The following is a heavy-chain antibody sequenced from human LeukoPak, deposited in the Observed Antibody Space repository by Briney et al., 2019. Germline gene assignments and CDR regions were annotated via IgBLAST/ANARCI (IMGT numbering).Heavy chain of an antibody. CDR2: INSDGTTI. J-gene: IGHJ4*02. V-gene: IGHV3-74*01. Sequence: QAGGSLRLSCAASGFTFSSSWVHWVRQAPGKGLVWVSRINSDGTTIDYADSVKGRFTISRDNAKNTLFLQMDSLRGDDTAVYYCARAGQYYFEYWGQGILVTVSP. CDR3: ARAGQYYFEY. CDR1: GFTFSSSW.